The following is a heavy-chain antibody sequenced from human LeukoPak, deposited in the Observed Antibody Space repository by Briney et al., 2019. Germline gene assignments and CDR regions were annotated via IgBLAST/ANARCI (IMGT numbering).Heavy chain of an antibody. D-gene: IGHD3-22*01. V-gene: IGHV3-30*04. CDR3: AKDVGRATMIDLVFDY. CDR2: ISYDGSNK. Sequence: GGSLRLSCVASGFTFSSYAMHWVRQAPGKGLEWVAVISYDGSNKYHADSVKGRFTISRDNSKNTLYLQMNSLRAEDTAVYYCAKDVGRATMIDLVFDYWGQGTLVTVSS. J-gene: IGHJ4*02. CDR1: GFTFSSYA.